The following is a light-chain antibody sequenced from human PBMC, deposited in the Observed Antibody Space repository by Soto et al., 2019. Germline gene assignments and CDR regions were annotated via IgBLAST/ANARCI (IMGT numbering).Light chain of an antibody. Sequence: QSALTQPASVSGSPGQSITIPCTGTNSDVGSYDLVSWYQHRPGDVPKLIIFEVSKRPSGISDRFSGSKSGNTASLTISGLQPEDESDFYCCSFAGATIWVFGGGTQLTVL. J-gene: IGLJ3*02. CDR1: NSDVGSYDL. V-gene: IGLV2-23*02. CDR2: EVS. CDR3: CSFAGATIWV.